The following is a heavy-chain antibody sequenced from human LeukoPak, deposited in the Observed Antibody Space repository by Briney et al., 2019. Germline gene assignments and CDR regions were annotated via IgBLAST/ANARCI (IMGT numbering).Heavy chain of an antibody. CDR3: ARMGAKRGSGPDYFDY. Sequence: SETLSLTCAVYGGSFSGYYWSWIRQPPGKGLEWIGEINHSGSTNYNPSLKSRVTISVDTSKNQFSLKLSSVTAADTAVYYCARMGAKRGSGPDYFDYWGQGTLVTVSS. CDR1: GGSFSGYY. CDR2: INHSGST. V-gene: IGHV4-34*01. D-gene: IGHD3-10*01. J-gene: IGHJ4*02.